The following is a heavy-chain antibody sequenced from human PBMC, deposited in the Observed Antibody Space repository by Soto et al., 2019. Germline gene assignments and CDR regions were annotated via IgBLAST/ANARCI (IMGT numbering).Heavy chain of an antibody. D-gene: IGHD3-22*01. Sequence: ASVKVSCKASGYIFKSYGVHWVRQAPGQRLEWMGWINAGNGHTKYSQKFQGRVTITRDTSASTAYMELSSLRSEDTAVYYCARLPRLHGVYDSSGNNWFDTWS. CDR2: INAGNGHT. J-gene: IGHJ5*01. CDR1: GYIFKSYG. CDR3: ARLPRLHGVYDSSGNNWFDT. V-gene: IGHV1-3*01.